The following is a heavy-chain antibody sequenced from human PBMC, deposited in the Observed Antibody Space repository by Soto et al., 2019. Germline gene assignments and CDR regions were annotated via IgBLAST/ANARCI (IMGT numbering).Heavy chain of an antibody. J-gene: IGHJ5*02. Sequence: SETLSLTCAVSGASITSSNWWSWVRQPPGKGLEWIGKIYHSGDTYYTPSLKSRVTMSLDRSKNQFSLRLSSVTAADTAVYYCARDNHDFWSGYSWFDPWGQGTLVTFS. CDR3: ARDNHDFWSGYSWFDP. V-gene: IGHV4-4*02. D-gene: IGHD3-3*01. CDR1: GASITSSNW. CDR2: IYHSGDT.